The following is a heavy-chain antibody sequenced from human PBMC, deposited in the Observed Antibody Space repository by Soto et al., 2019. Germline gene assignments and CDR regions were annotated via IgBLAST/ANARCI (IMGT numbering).Heavy chain of an antibody. J-gene: IGHJ6*02. CDR3: ARQNSGSYRGITKGYYYYGMDV. Sequence: GESLKISCKGSGYSFTSYWIGWVRQMPGKGLEWMGIIYPGDSDTRYSPSFQGQVTISADKSISTAYLQWSSLKASDTAMYYCARQNSGSYRGITKGYYYYGMDVWGQGTTVTVSS. CDR1: GYSFTSYW. V-gene: IGHV5-51*01. D-gene: IGHD1-26*01. CDR2: IYPGDSDT.